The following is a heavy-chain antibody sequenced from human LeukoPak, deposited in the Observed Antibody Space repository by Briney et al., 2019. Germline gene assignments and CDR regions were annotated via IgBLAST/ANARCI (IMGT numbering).Heavy chain of an antibody. CDR3: ARAPHLGYCSSTSCSGWFDP. J-gene: IGHJ5*02. V-gene: IGHV4-61*02. Sequence: SETLSLTCTVSGGSISSGSYYWSWIRQPAGKGLEWIGRIYTSGSTNYNPSLKSRVTISVDTSKNQFSLKLSSVTAADTAVYYCARAPHLGYCSSTSCSGWFDPWGQGTLVTVSS. CDR1: GGSISSGSYY. CDR2: IYTSGST. D-gene: IGHD2-2*01.